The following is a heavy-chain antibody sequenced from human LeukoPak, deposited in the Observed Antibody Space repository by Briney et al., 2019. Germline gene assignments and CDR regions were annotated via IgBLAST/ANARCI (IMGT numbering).Heavy chain of an antibody. V-gene: IGHV3-9*03. CDR2: ISWNSGSI. Sequence: GGSLRLSCAASGFTFDDYAMHWVRQAPGKGLEWVSGISWNSGSIGYADSVKVRFTISRDNAKNSLYLQMNSLRAEDMALYYCAKGSSGWYYYFDYWGQGTLVTVSS. D-gene: IGHD6-19*01. J-gene: IGHJ4*02. CDR1: GFTFDDYA. CDR3: AKGSSGWYYYFDY.